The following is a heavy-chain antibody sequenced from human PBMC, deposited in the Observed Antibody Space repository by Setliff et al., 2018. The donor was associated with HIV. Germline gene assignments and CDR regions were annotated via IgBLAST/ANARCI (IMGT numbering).Heavy chain of an antibody. D-gene: IGHD2-15*01. Sequence: GGSLRLPCVASGFSFRDYYMSWIRQAPGKGLEWVSTLSSSSDYISYADSVKGRFRISRDNAKNALYLQMDTLRAGDTAVYYCARVREVATIDAFDVWGQGTLVTVSS. V-gene: IGHV3-11*05. CDR1: GFSFRDYY. J-gene: IGHJ3*01. CDR2: LSSSSDYI. CDR3: ARVREVATIDAFDV.